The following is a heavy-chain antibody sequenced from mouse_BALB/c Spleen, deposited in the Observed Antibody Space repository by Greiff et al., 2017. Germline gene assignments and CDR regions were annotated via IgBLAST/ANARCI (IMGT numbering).Heavy chain of an antibody. CDR2: ISSGGSYT. Sequence: EVQLVESGGDLVKPGGSLKLSCAASGFTFSSYGMSWVRQTPDKRLEWVATISSGGSYTYYPDSVKGRFTISRDNAKNTLYLQMSSLKSEDTAMYYCARQNSLLRRFAYWGQGTLVTVSA. CDR1: GFTFSSYG. J-gene: IGHJ3*01. CDR3: ARQNSLLRRFAY. D-gene: IGHD1-2*01. V-gene: IGHV5-6*01.